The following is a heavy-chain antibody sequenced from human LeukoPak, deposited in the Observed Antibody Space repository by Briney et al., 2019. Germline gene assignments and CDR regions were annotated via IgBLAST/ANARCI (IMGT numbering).Heavy chain of an antibody. V-gene: IGHV1-2*04. CDR2: LNPNSGGT. D-gene: IGHD1-26*01. J-gene: IGHJ4*02. CDR3: ATDSPRVGATTLHY. CDR1: GYTFTGYY. Sequence: GASVKVSCKASGYTFTGYYMHWVRQAPGQGLEWMGWLNPNSGGTNYAQKFQGWVTMTRDTSISTAYMELSRLRSDDTAVYYCATDSPRVGATTLHYWGQGTLVTVSS.